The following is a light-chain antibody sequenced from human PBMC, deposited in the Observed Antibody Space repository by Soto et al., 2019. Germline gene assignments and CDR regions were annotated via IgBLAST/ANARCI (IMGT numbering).Light chain of an antibody. J-gene: IGLJ1*01. Sequence: QSALTQPRSVSGSLGQSVTISCAGRRSDVGGYNYVSWYQQPPGTAPKLMIYEVSKRPSGVPDRFSGSKSGNTASLTISGLQAEDEGDYYCCSYAGRYTWVFGTGTKVTVL. CDR2: EVS. V-gene: IGLV2-11*01. CDR1: RSDVGGYNY. CDR3: CSYAGRYTWV.